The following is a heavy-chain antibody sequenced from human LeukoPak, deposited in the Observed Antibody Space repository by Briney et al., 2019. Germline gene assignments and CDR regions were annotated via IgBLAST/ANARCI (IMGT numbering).Heavy chain of an antibody. CDR2: IYHSGST. V-gene: IGHV4-30-2*01. D-gene: IGHD3-3*01. CDR3: ASTTGDTIFGVVTNHDAFDI. CDR1: GGSISSGGYY. J-gene: IGHJ3*02. Sequence: SETLSLTCTVSGGSISSGGYYWSWIRQPPGKGLEWIGYIYHSGSTYYNPSLKSRVTISVDRSKNQFSLKLSSVTAADTAVYYCASTTGDTIFGVVTNHDAFDIWGQGTMVTVSS.